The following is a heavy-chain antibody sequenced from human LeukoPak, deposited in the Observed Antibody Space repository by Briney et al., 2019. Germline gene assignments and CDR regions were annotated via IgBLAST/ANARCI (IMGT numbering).Heavy chain of an antibody. CDR2: ISSSSSTI. V-gene: IGHV3-48*01. J-gene: IGHJ6*03. CDR1: GLTFSSYS. CDR3: ARDRGYYYYYYMDV. Sequence: GGSLRLSCAASGLTFSSYSMNWVRQAPGKGLEWVSYISSSSSTIYYADSVKGRFTISRDNAKNSLYLQMNSLRAEDTAVYYCARDRGYYYYYYMDVWGKGTTVTVSS.